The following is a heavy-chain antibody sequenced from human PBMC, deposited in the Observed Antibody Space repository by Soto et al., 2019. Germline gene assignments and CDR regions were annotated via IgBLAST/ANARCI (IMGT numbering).Heavy chain of an antibody. V-gene: IGHV1-69*01. CDR2: IIPIPRTA. CDR3: ARSQGSSTSLEIYYYYYYGMDV. D-gene: IGHD2-2*01. J-gene: IGHJ6*02. Sequence: QVQLVQSGAEVKKPGSSVKVSCKASGGTFGSYAISWVRQAPGQGLEWMGGIIPIPRTANYAQKLQGRVTIAADESTSTAYMELSSLRSEDTAVYYCARSQGSSTSLEIYYYYYYGMDVWGQGTTVTVSS. CDR1: GGTFGSYA.